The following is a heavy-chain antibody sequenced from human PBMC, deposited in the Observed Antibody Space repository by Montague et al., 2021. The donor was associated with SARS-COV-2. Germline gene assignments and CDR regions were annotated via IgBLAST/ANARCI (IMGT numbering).Heavy chain of an antibody. CDR2: IYYSGST. J-gene: IGHJ4*02. Sequence: SETLSLTCTVSGGSISSSSYYWGWIRQPPGKGLEWIGSIYYSGSTYYNPSLKSRVTISVDTSKNQFSLKLSSVTAADTAVYYCARFYRVIPAASFDYWGQGTLVTVSS. CDR1: GGSISSSSYY. V-gene: IGHV4-39*01. D-gene: IGHD2-2*01. CDR3: ARFYRVIPAASFDY.